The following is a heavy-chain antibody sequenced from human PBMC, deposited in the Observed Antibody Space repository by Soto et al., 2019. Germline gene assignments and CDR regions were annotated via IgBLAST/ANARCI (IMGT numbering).Heavy chain of an antibody. CDR3: ARHVSGYSSSSISYGMDV. V-gene: IGHV5-10-1*01. D-gene: IGHD6-6*01. Sequence: PGESVKISCKGSGYSFTSYCISWVRQMPWKGLEWMGRIDPSDSYTNYSPSFQGHVTISADKSISTAYLQWSSLKASDTAMYYCARHVSGYSSSSISYGMDVWGQGTTVTVSS. CDR1: GYSFTSYC. J-gene: IGHJ6*02. CDR2: IDPSDSYT.